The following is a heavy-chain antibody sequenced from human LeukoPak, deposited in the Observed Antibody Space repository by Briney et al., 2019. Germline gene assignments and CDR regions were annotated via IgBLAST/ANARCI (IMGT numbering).Heavy chain of an antibody. CDR1: GGTFTSYY. V-gene: IGHV1-46*01. D-gene: IGHD2-15*01. CDR3: ARSSRHYCSGGSCYSWIFDP. CDR2: INPSGGST. J-gene: IGHJ5*02. Sequence: ASVKVSCKASGGTFTSYYMHWVRQAPGQGLEWMGIINPSGGSTSYAQKFQGRVTMTRDTSTSTVYMELSSLRSEDTAVYYCARSSRHYCSGGSCYSWIFDPWGQGTLVTVSS.